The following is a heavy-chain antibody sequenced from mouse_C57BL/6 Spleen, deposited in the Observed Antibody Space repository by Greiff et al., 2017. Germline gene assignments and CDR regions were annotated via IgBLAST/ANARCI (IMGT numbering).Heavy chain of an antibody. D-gene: IGHD2-4*01. J-gene: IGHJ3*01. Sequence: EVQLQQSGPELVKPGASVKIPCKASGYTFTDYNMDWVKQSHGKSLEWIGDINPNNGGTIYNQKFKGKATLTVDKSSSTAYMELRSLTSEDTAVYYGARRDYDYDGGFAYWGQGTLVTVSA. V-gene: IGHV1-18*01. CDR3: ARRDYDYDGGFAY. CDR2: INPNNGGT. CDR1: GYTFTDYN.